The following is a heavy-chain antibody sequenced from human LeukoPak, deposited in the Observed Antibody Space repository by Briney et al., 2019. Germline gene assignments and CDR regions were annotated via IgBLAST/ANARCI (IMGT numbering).Heavy chain of an antibody. J-gene: IGHJ5*02. Sequence: GGSLRLSCAASGFTFSSYAMSWVRQAPGKGLEWVSAISGSGGSTYYADSVKGRFTISRDNSKNTLYLQMNSLRAEDTAVYYCAKDLSYYGSGSYYIFGWFDPWGQGTLVTVSS. CDR3: AKDLSYYGSGSYYIFGWFDP. D-gene: IGHD3-10*01. V-gene: IGHV3-23*01. CDR2: ISGSGGST. CDR1: GFTFSSYA.